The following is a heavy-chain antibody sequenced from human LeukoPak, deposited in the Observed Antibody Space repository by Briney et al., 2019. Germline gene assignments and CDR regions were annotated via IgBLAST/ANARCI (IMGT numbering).Heavy chain of an antibody. Sequence: GGSLRLSCAAPGLTFSSDSMVWVRQAPGKGLVWVSYINADGTSTTYADSVKGRFTISRDNAKKTVYLQMNSLTSEDTAVYYCARNRDGLGLWGQGTLVTVSS. CDR1: GLTFSSDS. J-gene: IGHJ4*02. D-gene: IGHD3-16*01. V-gene: IGHV3-74*01. CDR3: ARNRDGLGL. CDR2: INADGTST.